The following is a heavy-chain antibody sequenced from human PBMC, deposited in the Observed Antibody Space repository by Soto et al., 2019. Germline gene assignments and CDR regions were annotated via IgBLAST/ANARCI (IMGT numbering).Heavy chain of an antibody. CDR2: TYYSGGT. V-gene: IGHV4-31*03. CDR3: ATASTVVRGVIIPTRFHY. Sequence: QVQLQESGPGLVKPSQTLSLTCTVSGASISNGGYYWSWIRQHPGKGLEWIGYTYYSGGTYYNPXXPSRLTIAVDXXKXHXXLKLSSVTAADTAVYYCATASTVVRGVIIPTRFHYWGQGTLVTVSS. J-gene: IGHJ4*02. D-gene: IGHD3-10*01. CDR1: GASISNGGYY.